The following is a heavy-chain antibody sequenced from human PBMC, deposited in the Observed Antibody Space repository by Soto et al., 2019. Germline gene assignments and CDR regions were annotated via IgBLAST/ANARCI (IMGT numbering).Heavy chain of an antibody. Sequence: GGSLRLSCAASGFTFSSYGMHWVRQAPGKGLEWVAVIWYDGSNKYYADSVKGRFTISRDNSKNTLYLQMNSLRAEDTAVYYCARDRCISTSCYAFRFDPWGQGTLVTVSS. V-gene: IGHV3-33*01. CDR2: IWYDGSNK. CDR1: GFTFSSYG. J-gene: IGHJ5*02. D-gene: IGHD2-2*01. CDR3: ARDRCISTSCYAFRFDP.